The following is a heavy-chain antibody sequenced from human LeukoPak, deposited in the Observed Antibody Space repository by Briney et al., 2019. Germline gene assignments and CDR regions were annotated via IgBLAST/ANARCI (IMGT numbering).Heavy chain of an antibody. J-gene: IGHJ6*02. D-gene: IGHD2-2*01. CDR3: ARDLYCSSTSCYASNYYYGMDV. V-gene: IGHV1-69*13. CDR2: IIPIFGTA. Sequence: SVKVSCKASGGTFSSYAISWVRQAPGQGLEWMGGIIPIFGTANYAQKFQGRVTITADESTSTAYMELSSLRSEDTAVYYCARDLYCSSTSCYASNYYYGMDVWGQGTTVTVSS. CDR1: GGTFSSYA.